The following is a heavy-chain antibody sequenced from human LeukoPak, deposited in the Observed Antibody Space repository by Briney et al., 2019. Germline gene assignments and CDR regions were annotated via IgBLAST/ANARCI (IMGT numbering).Heavy chain of an antibody. CDR1: GFTFSSYA. CDR2: IVDTGDST. J-gene: IGHJ6*03. CDR3: WKGGGPPIGNHYMDV. V-gene: IGHV3-23*01. Sequence: PGGSLRLSCAASGFTFSSYAMSWVRQAPGKGLEWVSTIVDTGDSTFYADSVRGRFTISRDSSKNTLYLQMSSLRAEDTAVYSCWKGGGPPIGNHYMDVWGKGTTVTVSS. D-gene: IGHD1-14*01.